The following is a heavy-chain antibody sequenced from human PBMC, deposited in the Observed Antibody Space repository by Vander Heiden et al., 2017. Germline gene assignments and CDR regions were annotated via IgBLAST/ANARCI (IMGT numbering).Heavy chain of an antibody. CDR3: AKGTYCSGTNCPQRPVWY. CDR1: GFTFRSYA. D-gene: IGHD2-2*01. CDR2: ISDTGSST. Sequence: EVQLLESGGGLVQPGGSLRLSCAASGFTFRSYAMNWVRQAPGKGLDWVSTISDTGSSTYYADSMKGRFTISRDNSKSTLYLQINSLRAEDTAVYYCAKGTYCSGTNCPQRPVWYWGQGTLVIVSS. V-gene: IGHV3-23*01. J-gene: IGHJ4*02.